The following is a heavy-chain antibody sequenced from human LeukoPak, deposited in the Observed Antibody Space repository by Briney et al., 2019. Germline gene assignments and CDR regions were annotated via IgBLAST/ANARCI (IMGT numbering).Heavy chain of an antibody. Sequence: SETLSLTCTVSDGSMSPYYWSWIRQSPGKGLEWIAYIFHNGNTKYNPSLWSRVTISIDTSRNQVFLNLNPVTAADTAVYYCARGGYYYLDVWGKGTTVTVSS. V-gene: IGHV4-59*01. CDR3: ARGGYYYLDV. J-gene: IGHJ6*03. CDR1: DGSMSPYY. CDR2: IFHNGNT.